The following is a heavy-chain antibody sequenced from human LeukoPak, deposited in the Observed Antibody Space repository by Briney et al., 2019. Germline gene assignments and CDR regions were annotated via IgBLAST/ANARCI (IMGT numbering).Heavy chain of an antibody. CDR1: GFTSRSYG. Sequence: GGSLRLTCAASGFTSRSYGMTWVRQAPGKGLEWVSSLTGSGANTYYADSVKGRFTISRDNSKSTLYLQMNSLRAEDTAVYYCAKGRGLFPSSNDYWGQGTLVTVSS. J-gene: IGHJ4*02. D-gene: IGHD3-10*01. CDR2: LTGSGANT. CDR3: AKGRGLFPSSNDY. V-gene: IGHV3-23*01.